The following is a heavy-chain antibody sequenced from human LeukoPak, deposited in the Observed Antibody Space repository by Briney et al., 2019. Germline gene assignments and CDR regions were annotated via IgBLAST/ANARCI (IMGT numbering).Heavy chain of an antibody. V-gene: IGHV3-7*01. CDR3: TKTIDGYLLGYFDH. CDR1: GFTFRSHW. J-gene: IGHJ4*02. Sequence: GGSLRLSCAASGFTFRSHWMSWVRQAPGKGLEWVANINEDGSEKYYVDSVKGRFTISRDNAKNSLFLQMNSLRPEDTAVYYCTKTIDGYLLGYFDHWGQGTLVTVVS. CDR2: INEDGSEK. D-gene: IGHD3-22*01.